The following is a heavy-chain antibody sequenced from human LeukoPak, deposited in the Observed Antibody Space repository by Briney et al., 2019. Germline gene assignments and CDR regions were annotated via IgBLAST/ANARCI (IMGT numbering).Heavy chain of an antibody. J-gene: IGHJ6*02. CDR2: IGTTGDK. V-gene: IGHV3-13*04. D-gene: IGHD3-9*01. CDR1: GFTFSKND. Sequence: GGSLRLSCAASGFTFSKNDMQWVRQVTGKGLEWVSSIGTTGDKYYADSVKGRFIISRDDAKNSLYLQMNSLRAGDTAVYYCARDWDLTVPGPKAQYGMDVWGQGTTVTVSS. CDR3: ARDWDLTVPGPKAQYGMDV.